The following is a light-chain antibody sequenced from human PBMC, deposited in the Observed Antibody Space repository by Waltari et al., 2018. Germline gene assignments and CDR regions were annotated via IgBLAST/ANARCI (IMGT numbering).Light chain of an antibody. CDR1: QTILYNSKNKNC. CDR2: WAS. V-gene: IGKV4-1*01. Sequence: DIVMTQSPDSLAVSLGERATINCKSSQTILYNSKNKNCLTWYQQKPGQPPKLLIFWASTRESGVPDRFSGSGSGTSFTLTISGLQAEDLAVYYCQQYYTIPHTFGQGTKLEI. J-gene: IGKJ2*01. CDR3: QQYYTIPHT.